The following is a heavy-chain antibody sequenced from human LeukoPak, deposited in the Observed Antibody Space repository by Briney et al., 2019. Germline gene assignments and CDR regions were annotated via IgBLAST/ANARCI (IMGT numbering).Heavy chain of an antibody. J-gene: IGHJ5*02. Sequence: SETLSLTCAVYGGSFSGYYWSWIRQPPGKGLEWIGEINHSGSTNYNPSLKSRVTISVDTSKNQFSLKLSSVTAADTAVYYCAKDLGPYSGSYYEGHGWFDPWGQGTLVTVSS. V-gene: IGHV4-34*01. CDR1: GGSFSGYY. D-gene: IGHD1-26*01. CDR2: INHSGST. CDR3: AKDLGPYSGSYYEGHGWFDP.